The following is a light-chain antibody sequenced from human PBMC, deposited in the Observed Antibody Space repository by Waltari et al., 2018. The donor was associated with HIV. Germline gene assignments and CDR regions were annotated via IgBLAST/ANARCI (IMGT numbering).Light chain of an antibody. V-gene: IGLV4-60*03. Sequence: QPVLTQSSSASASLGSSVKLTCTLSSGHRSYIIAWHQQQPGKAPRYLMKLEGSGSYNKGSGVPDRFSGSSSGADRYLTISNVQSEYEADYYFETWDGNTWVFGGGTKLTVL. J-gene: IGLJ3*02. CDR2: LEGSGSY. CDR3: ETWDGNTWV. CDR1: SGHRSYI.